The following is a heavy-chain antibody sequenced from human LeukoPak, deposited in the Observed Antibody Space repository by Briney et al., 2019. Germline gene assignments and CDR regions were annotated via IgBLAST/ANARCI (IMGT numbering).Heavy chain of an antibody. J-gene: IGHJ4*02. V-gene: IGHV1-69*13. CDR2: IIPFFGTA. D-gene: IGHD5-18*01. Sequence: SVKVSCKASGGTFSSYAISWVRQAPGQGLEWMGGIIPFFGTAKYAQKFQARVTITADESTNTAYMELSSLRSEDTAVYYCARSIQLWTHFDYWGQGTLVTVSS. CDR3: ARSIQLWTHFDY. CDR1: GGTFSSYA.